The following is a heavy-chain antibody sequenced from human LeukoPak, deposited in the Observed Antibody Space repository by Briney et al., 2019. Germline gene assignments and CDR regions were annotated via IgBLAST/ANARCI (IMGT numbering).Heavy chain of an antibody. D-gene: IGHD6-6*01. CDR1: GVSIGSNTYY. CDR3: ARHFYGSSSDYNYYYMYV. V-gene: IGHV4-39*02. Sequence: PSETLSLTCTVSGVSIGSNTYYWGWIRQPPGKGLEWIGSIYYTGSTYYNPSLKSRVTISVDTSKSHFSLRLSSVTAADTAVYYCARHFYGSSSDYNYYYMYVWGKGTTVTVSS. J-gene: IGHJ6*03. CDR2: IYYTGST.